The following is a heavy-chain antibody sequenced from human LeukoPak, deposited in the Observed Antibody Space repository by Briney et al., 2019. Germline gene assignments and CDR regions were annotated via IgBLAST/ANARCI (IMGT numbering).Heavy chain of an antibody. CDR2: IDGSGSST. V-gene: IGHV3-23*01. J-gene: IGHJ4*02. Sequence: GGSLRLSCAASGFTFSSYAMSWFRQAPGRGLEWVSAIDGSGSSTYYADSVKGRFTISRDNSKNTLYLQMSSLRAEDTAIYYYAKDRRLPWDYFDSWGQGTLVTVSS. D-gene: IGHD5-12*01. CDR1: GFTFSSYA. CDR3: AKDRRLPWDYFDS.